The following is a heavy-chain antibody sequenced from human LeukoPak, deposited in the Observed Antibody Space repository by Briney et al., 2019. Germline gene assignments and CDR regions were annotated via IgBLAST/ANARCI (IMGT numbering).Heavy chain of an antibody. D-gene: IGHD3-22*01. CDR2: IYYSGST. Sequence: SETLSLTCTVSGGSISSYYWSWIRQPPGKGLEWIGYIYYSGSTNYNPSLKSRVTILVDTSKNQFSLKLSSVTAADTAVYYRAREDYYDSSGYYDYWGQGTLVTVSS. CDR1: GGSISSYY. J-gene: IGHJ4*02. CDR3: AREDYYDSSGYYDY. V-gene: IGHV4-59*01.